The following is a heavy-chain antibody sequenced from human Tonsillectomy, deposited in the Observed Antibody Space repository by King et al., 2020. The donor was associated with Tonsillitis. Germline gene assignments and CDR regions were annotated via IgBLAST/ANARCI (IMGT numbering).Heavy chain of an antibody. CDR2: IYHSGST. CDR3: AGGGGDSLERLFDP. CDR1: GYSISSNYY. V-gene: IGHV4-38-2*02. D-gene: IGHD4-17*01. Sequence: QLQESGPGLVKPSETLSLTCTVSGYSISSNYYWGWIRQPPGQGLEWIGSIYHSGSTYYNPSLKSRVTISVDTSKSQFSLNLSSVTAADTAGYYCAGGGGDSLERLFDPWGQGTLVTVSS. J-gene: IGHJ5*02.